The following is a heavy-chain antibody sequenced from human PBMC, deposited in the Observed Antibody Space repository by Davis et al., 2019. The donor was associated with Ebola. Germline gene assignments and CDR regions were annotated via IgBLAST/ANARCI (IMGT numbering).Heavy chain of an antibody. CDR2: ISGDGGST. J-gene: IGHJ4*02. CDR3: AKDWGYSGYDVFDY. V-gene: IGHV3-43*02. Sequence: GESLKISCAASGFTFDDYAMHWVRQAPGKGLEWVSLISGDGGSTYYADSVKGRFTISRDNSKNSLYLQMNSLRTEDTALYYCAKDWGYSGYDVFDYWGQGTLVTVSS. CDR1: GFTFDDYA. D-gene: IGHD5-12*01.